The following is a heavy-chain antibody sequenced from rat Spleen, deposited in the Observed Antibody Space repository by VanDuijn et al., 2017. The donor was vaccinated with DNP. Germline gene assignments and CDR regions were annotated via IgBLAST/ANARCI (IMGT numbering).Heavy chain of an antibody. V-gene: IGHV5S10*01. CDR1: EFTFSAYN. J-gene: IGHJ3*01. CDR2: ILFDGSTT. Sequence: EVQLVESGGGFIQPGGSLKLSCTASEFTFSAYNMAWVRQAPKKGLEWVATILFDGSTTYYRDSVKGRITISRDNAKSTLYLQMDSLRSEDTATYYCARNYYSSYIPFAYWGQGTLVTVSS. D-gene: IGHD1-2*01. CDR3: ARNYYSSYIPFAY.